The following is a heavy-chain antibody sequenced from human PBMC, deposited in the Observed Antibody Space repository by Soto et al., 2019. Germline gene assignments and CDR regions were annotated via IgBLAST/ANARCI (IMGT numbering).Heavy chain of an antibody. D-gene: IGHD3-9*01. J-gene: IGHJ6*02. CDR2: IKQDGSEK. CDR1: GFTFSSYW. V-gene: IGHV3-7*01. Sequence: GGSLRLSCAASGFTFSSYWMSWVRQAPGKGLEWVANIKQDGSEKYYVDSVKGRFTISRDNAKNSLYLQMNSLRAEDTAVYYCARDEGYYDILTVVYGMDVWGQGTTVTVSS. CDR3: ARDEGYYDILTVVYGMDV.